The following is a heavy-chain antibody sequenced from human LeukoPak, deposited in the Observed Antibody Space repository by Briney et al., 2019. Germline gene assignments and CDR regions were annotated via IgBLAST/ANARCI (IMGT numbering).Heavy chain of an antibody. V-gene: IGHV3-66*01. CDR3: ARGLLWFGEFLDY. D-gene: IGHD3-10*01. Sequence: PGGSLRLSCAASGFTVSSNYLSWVRQAPGKGLGWVSVIYSGGSTYYADSVKGRFTISRDNSKNTLYLQMNSLRAEDTAVYYCARGLLWFGEFLDYWGQGTLVTVSS. CDR1: GFTVSSNY. CDR2: IYSGGST. J-gene: IGHJ4*02.